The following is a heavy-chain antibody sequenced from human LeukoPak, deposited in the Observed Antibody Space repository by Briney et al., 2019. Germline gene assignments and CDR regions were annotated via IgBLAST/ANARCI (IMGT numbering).Heavy chain of an antibody. CDR3: ARPRGGYYDSSGLDAFDI. J-gene: IGHJ3*02. V-gene: IGHV3-66*02. CDR2: IYSGGST. D-gene: IGHD3-22*01. CDR1: GFTVSSNY. Sequence: GGSLRLSCAASGFTVSSNYMSWVHQAPGKGLEWVSVIYSGGSTYYADSVKGRFTISRDNSKNTLYLQMNSLRAEDTAVYYCARPRGGYYDSSGLDAFDIWGQGTMVTVSS.